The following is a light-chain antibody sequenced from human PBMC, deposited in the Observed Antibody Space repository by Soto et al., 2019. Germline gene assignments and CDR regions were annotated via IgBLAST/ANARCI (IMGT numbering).Light chain of an antibody. Sequence: EIIMTQSPATLSVSPGGRATLSCRASQRVSSNLAWYQQKPGQAPRLLIYGASSRATGISDRFSGSGSGTDFTLTISRLEPEDFAVYYCQQYGSSPLTFGQGTKVDIK. CDR2: GAS. CDR3: QQYGSSPLT. J-gene: IGKJ1*01. CDR1: QRVSSN. V-gene: IGKV3-20*01.